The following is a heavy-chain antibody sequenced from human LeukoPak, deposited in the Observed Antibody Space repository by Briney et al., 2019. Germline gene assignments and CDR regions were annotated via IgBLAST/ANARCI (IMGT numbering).Heavy chain of an antibody. CDR1: GGSISSYY. V-gene: IGHV4-59*01. D-gene: IGHD6-13*01. CDR2: IYYSGST. Sequence: PSETLSLTCTVSGGSISSYYWSWIRQPPGKGLEWIGYIYYSGSTNYNPSLKSRVTISVDTSKNQFSLKLSSVTAANTAVYYCARECSSSWAFDYWGQGTLVTVSS. CDR3: ARECSSSWAFDY. J-gene: IGHJ4*02.